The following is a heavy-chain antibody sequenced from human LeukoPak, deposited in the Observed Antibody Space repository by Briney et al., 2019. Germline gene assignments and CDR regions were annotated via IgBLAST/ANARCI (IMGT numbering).Heavy chain of an antibody. CDR3: AKVGLTVTTILDYFDY. CDR2: IDWNSDRI. D-gene: IGHD4-11*01. V-gene: IGHV3-9*01. CDR1: GFMFDDKA. J-gene: IGHJ4*02. Sequence: GRSLRLSCAASGFMFDDKAMHWVRQAPGKGLEWVSGIDWNSDRIAYADSVKGRFTISRDNSKNTLFLQMNSLRAEDTAVYYCAKVGLTVTTILDYFDYWGQGTLVTVSS.